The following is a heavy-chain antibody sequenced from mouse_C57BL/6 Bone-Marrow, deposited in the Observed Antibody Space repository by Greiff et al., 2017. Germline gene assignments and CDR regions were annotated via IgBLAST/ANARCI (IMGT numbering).Heavy chain of an antibody. CDR3: ARDLSY. CDR2: ISYDGSN. J-gene: IGHJ4*01. CDR1: GYSITSGYY. V-gene: IGHV3-6*01. D-gene: IGHD6-5*01. Sequence: ESGPGLVKPSQSLSLTCSVTGYSITSGYYWNWIRQFPGNKLEWMGYISYDGSNNYNPSLKNRISITRDTSKNQFFLKLNSVTTEDTATYYCARDLSYWGQGTSVTVSS.